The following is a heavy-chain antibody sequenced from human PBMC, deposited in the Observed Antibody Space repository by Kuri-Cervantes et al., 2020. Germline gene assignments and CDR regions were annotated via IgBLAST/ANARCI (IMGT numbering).Heavy chain of an antibody. CDR3: ARGFREDSSGYYGPRIDY. V-gene: IGHV1-3*01. CDR2: INGAYGNT. Sequence: ASVKVSCKAFGYTFSSYAMHWVRQAPGQRLEWMGWINGAYGNTKYSQKSQGRVTITMDTSASTAYMELSSLTSEDTAVFYCARGFREDSSGYYGPRIDYWGQGTLVTVSS. J-gene: IGHJ4*02. D-gene: IGHD3-22*01. CDR1: GYTFSSYA.